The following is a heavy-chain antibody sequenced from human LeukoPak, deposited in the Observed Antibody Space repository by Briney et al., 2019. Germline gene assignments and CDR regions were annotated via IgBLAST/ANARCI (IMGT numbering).Heavy chain of an antibody. Sequence: SETLSLTCAVYGGSFSGYYWSWIRQPPGKGLEWIGEINHSGSTNYNPSLKSRVTISVDTSKNQFSLKLSSVTAADTAVYYCARGSRWSNIWGQGTMDTVSS. CDR2: INHSGST. D-gene: IGHD4-23*01. V-gene: IGHV4-34*01. J-gene: IGHJ3*02. CDR3: ARGSRWSNI. CDR1: GGSFSGYY.